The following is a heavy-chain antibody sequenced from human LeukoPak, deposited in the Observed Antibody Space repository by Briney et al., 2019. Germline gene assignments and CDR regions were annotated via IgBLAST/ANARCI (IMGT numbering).Heavy chain of an antibody. Sequence: GRSLRLSCAASGFTFSSYAMHWVRQAPGKGLEWVAVISYDGSNKYYADSVKGRFTISRDNFKNTLYLQMNSLRAEDTAVYYCARDMASGWYDAFDIWGQGTMVTVSS. D-gene: IGHD6-19*01. CDR1: GFTFSSYA. J-gene: IGHJ3*02. V-gene: IGHV3-30-3*01. CDR3: ARDMASGWYDAFDI. CDR2: ISYDGSNK.